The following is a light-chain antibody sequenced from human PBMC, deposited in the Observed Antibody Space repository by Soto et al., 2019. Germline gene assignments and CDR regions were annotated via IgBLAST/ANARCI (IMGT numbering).Light chain of an antibody. V-gene: IGKV1-5*01. Sequence: DIQMTQSPSTLSASVGDRVTITCRASQSISSWLAWYQQKPGKAPKLLIYDPSSLESGVPSRFSGSGSGTEFTLTISSLQPDDFANYYCQQYNSYLYTFGQGTKLEIK. CDR3: QQYNSYLYT. J-gene: IGKJ2*01. CDR2: DPS. CDR1: QSISSW.